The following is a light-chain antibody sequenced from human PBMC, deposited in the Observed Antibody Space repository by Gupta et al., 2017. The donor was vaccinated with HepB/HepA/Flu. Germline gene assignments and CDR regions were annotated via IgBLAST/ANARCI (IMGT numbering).Light chain of an antibody. CDR1: ALPKQY. CDR3: QSADSSGTYQV. V-gene: IGLV3-25*03. J-gene: IGLJ3*02. Sequence: SSELTQPPSVSVSPGQTARITCSGDALPKQYAYWYQQKPGQAPVLMIYKDSERPSGIPERFSGSSSGTTVTLTSSGVQAEDDADYYCQSADSSGTYQVFGGGTKLTVL. CDR2: KDS.